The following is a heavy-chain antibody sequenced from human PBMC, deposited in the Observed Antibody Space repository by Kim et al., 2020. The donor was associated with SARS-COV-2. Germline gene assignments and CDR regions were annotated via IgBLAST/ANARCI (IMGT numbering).Heavy chain of an antibody. D-gene: IGHD5-12*01. Sequence: ADSVKGRFTISRDNAKNSLYLQMNSLRAEDTAVYYCARDGGYSGYALDYWGQGTLVTVSS. J-gene: IGHJ4*02. V-gene: IGHV3-21*01. CDR3: ARDGGYSGYALDY.